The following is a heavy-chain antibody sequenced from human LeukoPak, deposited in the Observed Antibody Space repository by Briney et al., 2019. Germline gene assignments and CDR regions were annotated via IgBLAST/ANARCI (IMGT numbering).Heavy chain of an antibody. CDR1: GGSISRYY. V-gene: IGHV4-59*08. CDR2: ISDSGST. D-gene: IGHD4-17*01. CDR3: AKGKNGDYAPFDE. Sequence: SETLSLTCTVSGGSISRYYWSWIRQPPGKGLECIGYISDSGSTNYNPSLKSRVSISVDTSKNQFSLKVSLVSAADTAVYYCAKGKNGDYAPFDEWGQGTLVTVSS. J-gene: IGHJ4*02.